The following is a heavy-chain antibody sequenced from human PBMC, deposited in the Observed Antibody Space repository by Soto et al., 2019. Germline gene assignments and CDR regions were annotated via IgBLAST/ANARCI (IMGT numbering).Heavy chain of an antibody. CDR2: IRSRANNYAT. CDR3: GRGKGAVIGTYSYPGLDV. CDR1: GFIFSGSA. V-gene: IGHV3-73*02. D-gene: IGHD6-19*01. Sequence: EVQLVESGGALVQPGGSLKLSCAASGFIFSGSAIHWVRQASGKGLEWVGRIRSRANNYATSSAASVKGRFTFSRDDSKNPAYRQMNTLKTEDTAVYYCGRGKGAVIGTYSYPGLDVWGQGTTVTVPS. J-gene: IGHJ6*02.